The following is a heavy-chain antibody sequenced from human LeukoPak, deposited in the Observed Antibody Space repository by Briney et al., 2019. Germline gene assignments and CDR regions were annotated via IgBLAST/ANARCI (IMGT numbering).Heavy chain of an antibody. CDR1: GYTFTSYD. Sequence: ASVKVSCKASGYTFTSYDINWVRQATGQGLEWMGWMNPNSGDTGYAQKFQGRVTMTRNTSISTAYMELSSLRSEDTAVYYCARDSDFWSGDPGDINNWFDPWGQGTLVTVSS. J-gene: IGHJ5*02. V-gene: IGHV1-8*01. D-gene: IGHD3-3*01. CDR2: MNPNSGDT. CDR3: ARDSDFWSGDPGDINNWFDP.